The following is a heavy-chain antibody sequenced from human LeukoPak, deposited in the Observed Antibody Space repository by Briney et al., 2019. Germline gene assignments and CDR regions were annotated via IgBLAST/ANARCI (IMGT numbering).Heavy chain of an antibody. V-gene: IGHV3-33*01. CDR1: GFTFSSYG. CDR3: AREGYYYDSSGYHFDY. J-gene: IGHJ4*02. Sequence: GGSLRLSCAASGFTFSSYGMHWVRQAPGKGLEWVAVIWYDGSNKYYADSVKGRFTISRGNSKNTLYLQMNSLRAEDTAVYYCAREGYYYDSSGYHFDYWGQGTLVTVSS. D-gene: IGHD3-22*01. CDR2: IWYDGSNK.